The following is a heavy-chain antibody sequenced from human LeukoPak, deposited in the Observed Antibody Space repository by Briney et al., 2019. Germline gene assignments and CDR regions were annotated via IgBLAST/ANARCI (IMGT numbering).Heavy chain of an antibody. CDR2: IYYSGST. CDR1: GGSISSYY. V-gene: IGHV4-59*01. J-gene: IGHJ4*02. Sequence: SETLSLTCTVSGGSISSYYWSWIRQPPGKGLEWIGYIYYSGSTNYKPSLKSRVTISVDTSKNQFSLKLSSVTAADTAMYYCARVKRYSAPYYFDYWGQGTLVTVSS. D-gene: IGHD2-21*01. CDR3: ARVKRYSAPYYFDY.